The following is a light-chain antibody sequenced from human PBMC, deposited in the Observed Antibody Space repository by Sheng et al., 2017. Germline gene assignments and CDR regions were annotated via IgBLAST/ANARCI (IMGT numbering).Light chain of an antibody. V-gene: IGKV3-20*01. Sequence: EIVLTQSPGTLSLSPGERATLSCRASQSVSSNYLAWYQHKPGQAPRLLIYGASSRATGIPDRFSGSGSGTDFTLTISRLEPEDFAVYYCQQYDDWPRAFGPGTRVDIK. CDR2: GAS. CDR1: QSVSSNY. J-gene: IGKJ3*01. CDR3: QQYDDWPRA.